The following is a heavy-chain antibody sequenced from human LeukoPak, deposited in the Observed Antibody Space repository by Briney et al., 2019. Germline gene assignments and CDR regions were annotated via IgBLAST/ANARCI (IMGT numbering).Heavy chain of an antibody. D-gene: IGHD3-22*01. CDR1: GYTFTSYG. Sequence: GASVKVSCKASGYTFTSYGISWVRQAPGQGLEWMGIINPSGGSTSYAQKFQGRVTMTRDTSTSTVYMELSSLRSEDTAVYYCARDRNYYDTAYYFDYWGQGTLVTVSS. CDR2: INPSGGST. CDR3: ARDRNYYDTAYYFDY. J-gene: IGHJ4*02. V-gene: IGHV1-46*01.